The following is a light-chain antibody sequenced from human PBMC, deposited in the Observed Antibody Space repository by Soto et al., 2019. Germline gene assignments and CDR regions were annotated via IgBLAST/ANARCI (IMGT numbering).Light chain of an antibody. CDR1: QSVSGN. CDR3: QQYNKWPRT. CDR2: GAS. J-gene: IGKJ1*01. Sequence: EVVFTQSPGTLSSSPGERATLSCRASQSVSGNLAWYQQKPGQAPRLLIYGASTRATGIPARFSGSGSGTEFTLTISSLQSEDFAVYYCQQYNKWPRTFGQGTKVDI. V-gene: IGKV3-15*01.